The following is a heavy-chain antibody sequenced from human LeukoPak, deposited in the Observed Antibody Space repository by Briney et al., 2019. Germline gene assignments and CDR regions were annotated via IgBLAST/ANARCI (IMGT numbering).Heavy chain of an antibody. CDR3: ATPEPRYCSGGSCYSGVKPFDP. Sequence: ASVKVSCKVSGYTLTELAMHWVRQAPGKGLEWMGGFDPEDGETIYAQKFQGRVTMTEDTSTDTAYMELSSLRSEDTAVYYCATPEPRYCSGGSCYSGVKPFDPRGQGTLVTVSS. V-gene: IGHV1-24*01. D-gene: IGHD2-15*01. J-gene: IGHJ5*02. CDR2: FDPEDGET. CDR1: GYTLTELA.